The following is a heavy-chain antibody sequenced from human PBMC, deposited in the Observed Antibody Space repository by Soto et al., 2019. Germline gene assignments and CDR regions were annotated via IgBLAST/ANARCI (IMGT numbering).Heavy chain of an antibody. J-gene: IGHJ6*02. D-gene: IGHD7-27*01. V-gene: IGHV1-69*01. CDR2: IMPIVGTA. CDR1: GGTFSSFS. CDR3: ALGNAMDV. Sequence: QVQLVQSGAEVKKPGSSVKVSFRASGGTFSSFSINWVRQAPGQGLEWMGGIMPIVGTASYAQKFQGRVTITADGSTSTAHMELSSLRSEDTAVYYCALGNAMDVWGQGTTVTVSS.